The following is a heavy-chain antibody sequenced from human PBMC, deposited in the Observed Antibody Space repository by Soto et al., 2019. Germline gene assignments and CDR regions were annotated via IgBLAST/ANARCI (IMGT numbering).Heavy chain of an antibody. J-gene: IGHJ4*02. CDR2: IDPSDSYT. CDR1: GYTYNSYR. Sequence: PGESLKISCKSSGYTYNSYRITWVRQMPGKGLEWMGRIDPSDSYTSYSPSFQGHVTISTDRSITTAYLQWRSLEASDTAMYYCARGLYGSGSYSSDYWGQGTLVTVSS. D-gene: IGHD3-10*01. CDR3: ARGLYGSGSYSSDY. V-gene: IGHV5-10-1*01.